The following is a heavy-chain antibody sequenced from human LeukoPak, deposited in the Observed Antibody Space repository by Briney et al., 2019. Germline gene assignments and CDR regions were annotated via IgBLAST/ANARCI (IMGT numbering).Heavy chain of an antibody. J-gene: IGHJ3*02. D-gene: IGHD2-2*01. V-gene: IGHV1-8*02. CDR3: ARGPYCSSTSCYLVDAFDI. CDR2: MNPNRGNT. Sequence: GASVKVSCKASGYTFTGYYMHWVRQAPGQGLEWMGGMNPNRGNTGYAQKFQGRVTMTRNTSISTAYMELSSLRSEDTAVYYCARGPYCSSTSCYLVDAFDIWGQGTMVTVSS. CDR1: GYTFTGYY.